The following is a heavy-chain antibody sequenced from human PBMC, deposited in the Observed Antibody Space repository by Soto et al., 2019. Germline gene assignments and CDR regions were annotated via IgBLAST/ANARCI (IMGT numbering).Heavy chain of an antibody. CDR3: ARGSGSVSGDY. J-gene: IGHJ4*02. V-gene: IGHV4-34*01. D-gene: IGHD3-22*01. CDR2: INHSRST. CDR1: GGSFSGYY. Sequence: QVQLQQWGAGLLKPSETLSLTCAVYGGSFSGYYWSWIRQPPGKGLEWIGEINHSRSTNYNPSLKSRVTISVDTSKNQFSLKLSSVTAADTAVYYCARGSGSVSGDYWGQGTLVTVSS.